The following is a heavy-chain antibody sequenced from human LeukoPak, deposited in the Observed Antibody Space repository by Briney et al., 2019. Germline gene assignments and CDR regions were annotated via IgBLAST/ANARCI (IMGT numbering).Heavy chain of an antibody. CDR3: TTDEDWNYARKDV. CDR1: GFTFNYAW. J-gene: IGHJ6*02. CDR2: TVSEVDGGTT. D-gene: IGHD1-7*01. V-gene: IGHV3-15*04. Sequence: GGSLRLSCAASGFTFNYAWMSWVRQVPGKGLEWVGQTVSEVDGGTTDYATPVKGRFTISRDDSKSTLYLQMNSLKIEDTAVYYCTTDEDWNYARKDVWGQGATVTVSS.